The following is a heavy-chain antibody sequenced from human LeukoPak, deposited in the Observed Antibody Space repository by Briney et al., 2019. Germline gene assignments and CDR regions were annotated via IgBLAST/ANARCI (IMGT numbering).Heavy chain of an antibody. CDR1: GFTFSSYA. J-gene: IGHJ4*02. V-gene: IGHV3-23*01. D-gene: IGHD6-19*01. CDR3: ARGLAVAGGEY. Sequence: GGSLRLSCAASGFTFSSYAMSWVRQAPGKGLEWVSAISGSGGSTYYADSVKGRFTISRDNSKNTLYLQMNSLRAEDTAVYYCARGLAVAGGEYWGQGTLVTVSS. CDR2: ISGSGGST.